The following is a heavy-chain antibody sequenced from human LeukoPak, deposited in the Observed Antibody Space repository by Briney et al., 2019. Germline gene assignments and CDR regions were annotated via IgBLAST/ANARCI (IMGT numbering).Heavy chain of an antibody. CDR2: IYPGDSES. D-gene: IGHD2-2*01. CDR1: GYSSTSYW. J-gene: IGHJ6*02. CDR3: ARLEGYCTSTSCYSYGMDV. V-gene: IGHV5-51*01. Sequence: GESLKISCKGSGYSSTSYWIGWVRQMPGKGLEWMGIIYPGDSESRYSPSFQGQVIISADKSTSTAYLQWSSLKASDTAIYYCARLEGYCTSTSCYSYGMDVWGQGTTVTVSS.